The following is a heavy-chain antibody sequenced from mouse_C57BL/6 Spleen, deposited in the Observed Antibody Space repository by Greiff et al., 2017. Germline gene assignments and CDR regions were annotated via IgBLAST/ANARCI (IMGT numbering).Heavy chain of an antibody. D-gene: IGHD1-1*01. CDR1: GFNIKDDY. V-gene: IGHV14-4*01. CDR2: IDPENGDT. Sequence: EVQLQESGAELVRPGASVKLSCTASGFNIKDDYMHWVKQRPEQGLEWIGWIDPENGDTEYASKFQGKATITADTSSNTAYLQLSSLTSEDTAVYYCTTRSTTEGFDYWGQGTTLTVSS. CDR3: TTRSTTEGFDY. J-gene: IGHJ2*01.